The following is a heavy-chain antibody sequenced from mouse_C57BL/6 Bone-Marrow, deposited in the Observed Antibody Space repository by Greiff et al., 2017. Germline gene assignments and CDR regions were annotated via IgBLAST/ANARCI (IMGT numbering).Heavy chain of an antibody. V-gene: IGHV1-55*01. CDR2: IYPGSGST. D-gene: IGHD2-5*01. CDR3: ARPDYNNYWYFYV. J-gene: IGHJ1*03. Sequence: QVQLQQPGAELVKPGASVKMSCKASGYTFTSYWITWVKQRPGQGLEWIGDIYPGSGSTNYNEKFKSKATLTVDTSSSTAYMQLSSLTSEAAAVYYCARPDYNNYWYFYVWGTGTTVTVSS. CDR1: GYTFTSYW.